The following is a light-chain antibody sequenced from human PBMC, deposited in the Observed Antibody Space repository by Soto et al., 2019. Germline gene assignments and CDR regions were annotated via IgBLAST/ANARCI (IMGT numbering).Light chain of an antibody. CDR2: DAS. CDR3: QQYNSYSLT. V-gene: IGKV1-5*01. J-gene: IGKJ5*01. Sequence: DIQMTQSPSTLSASLGDRVTITCRASQSISSWLAWYQQKPGKAPKLLIYDASSLESGVPSRFSRSGSGTEFTLTISSLQPDDFATYYCQQYNSYSLTFGQGTRLEIK. CDR1: QSISSW.